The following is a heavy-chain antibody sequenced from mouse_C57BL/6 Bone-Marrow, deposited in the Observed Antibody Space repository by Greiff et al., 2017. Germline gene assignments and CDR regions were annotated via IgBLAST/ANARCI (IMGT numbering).Heavy chain of an antibody. CDR2: SRNKANDYTT. D-gene: IGHD2-5*01. V-gene: IGHV7-1*01. CDR1: GFTFTDFY. CDR3: ARAHYSNYFDY. Sequence: EVKLMESGGGLVPSGRSLRLSCATSGFTFTDFYLAWVRQAPGKGLEWIAASRNKANDYTTEYSASVKGRFIVSRDTSQSILYLQMNALRAEDTAIYYCARAHYSNYFDYWGQGTTLTVSS. J-gene: IGHJ2*01.